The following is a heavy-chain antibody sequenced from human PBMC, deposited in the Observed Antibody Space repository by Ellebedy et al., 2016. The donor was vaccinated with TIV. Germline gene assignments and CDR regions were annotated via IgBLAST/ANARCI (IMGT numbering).Heavy chain of an antibody. CDR2: IWYDGSNK. CDR1: GFTFSSYG. J-gene: IGHJ4*02. V-gene: IGHV3-33*01. CDR3: ARVGGAYYFDY. Sequence: GESLKISCAASGFTFSSYGMHWVRQAPGKGLEWVAVIWYDGSNKYYADSVKGRFTISRDNSKNTLYLQMNDVRAEDTAVYYGARVGGAYYFDYWGQGTPVTVSS. D-gene: IGHD4-23*01.